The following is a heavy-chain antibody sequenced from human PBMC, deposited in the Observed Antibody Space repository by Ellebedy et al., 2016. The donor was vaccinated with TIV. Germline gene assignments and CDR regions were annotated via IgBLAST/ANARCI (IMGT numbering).Heavy chain of an antibody. J-gene: IGHJ4*02. Sequence: GSLRLSCTVSGGSISSSSYYWGWIRQPPGKGLEWIGSIYYSGSTYYNPSLTSRVTISVDTSKNQFSLKLSSVTAADTAVYYCARLIAAAGTETYYYDSSGYYVDYWGQGTLVTVSS. CDR3: ARLIAAAGTETYYYDSSGYYVDY. V-gene: IGHV4-39*01. CDR2: IYYSGST. CDR1: GGSISSSSYY. D-gene: IGHD3-22*01.